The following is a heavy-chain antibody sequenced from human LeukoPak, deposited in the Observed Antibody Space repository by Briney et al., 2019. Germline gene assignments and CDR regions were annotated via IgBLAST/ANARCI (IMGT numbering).Heavy chain of an antibody. D-gene: IGHD3-22*01. CDR3: ARAAYDSSGYYYFESRYYFDY. CDR1: GGSISSYY. CDR2: IYYSGST. J-gene: IGHJ4*02. Sequence: SETLSLTCTVSGGSISSYYWSWIRQPPGKGLEWIGYIYYSGSTNYKPSLKSRVTISVDTSKNQFSLKLSSVTAADTAVYYCARAAYDSSGYYYFESRYYFDYWGQGTLVTVSS. V-gene: IGHV4-59*12.